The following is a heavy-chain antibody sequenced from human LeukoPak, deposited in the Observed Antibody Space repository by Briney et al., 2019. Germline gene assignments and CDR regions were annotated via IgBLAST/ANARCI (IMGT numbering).Heavy chain of an antibody. CDR2: INPNSGGT. D-gene: IGHD1-1*01. V-gene: IGHV1-2*04. J-gene: IGHJ4*02. CDR1: GYTFTGYY. Sequence: ASVKVSCKAPGYTFTGYYMHWVRQAPGQGLEWMGWINPNSGGTNYAQKFQGWVTMTRDTSISTAYMELSRLRSDDTAVYYCARLYGNDGDSFDYWGQGTLVTVSS. CDR3: ARLYGNDGDSFDY.